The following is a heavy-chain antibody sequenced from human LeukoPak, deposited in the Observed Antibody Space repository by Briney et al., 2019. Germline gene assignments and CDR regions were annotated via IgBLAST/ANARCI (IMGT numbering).Heavy chain of an antibody. CDR2: MNPNSGNT. J-gene: IGHJ4*02. Sequence: ASVKVSCKASGYTFTSYDINWVRQATGQGLEWMGWMNPNSGNTGYAQKFQGRVTMTRNTSISTAYMELSSLRSDDTAVYYCARDPAYSNYPYYFDYWGQGTLVTVSS. V-gene: IGHV1-8*01. CDR1: GYTFTSYD. D-gene: IGHD4-11*01. CDR3: ARDPAYSNYPYYFDY.